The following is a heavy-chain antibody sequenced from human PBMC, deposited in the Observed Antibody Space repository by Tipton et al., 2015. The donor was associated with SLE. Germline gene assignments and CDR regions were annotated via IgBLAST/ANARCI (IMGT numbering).Heavy chain of an antibody. J-gene: IGHJ4*02. CDR1: GYSISSGYY. CDR2: INHSGST. Sequence: TLSLTCAVSGYSISSGYYWGWIRQPPGKGLEWIGEINHSGSTNYNPSLKSRVTISVDTSKNQFSLKLNSVTAADTAVYYCARGSGNWGIDYWGQGTLVTVSS. V-gene: IGHV4-38-2*01. CDR3: ARGSGNWGIDY. D-gene: IGHD7-27*01.